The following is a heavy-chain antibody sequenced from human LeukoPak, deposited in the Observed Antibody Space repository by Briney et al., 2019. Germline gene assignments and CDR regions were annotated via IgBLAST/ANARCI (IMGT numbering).Heavy chain of an antibody. CDR2: IIPIFGTA. CDR1: GYTFTSYA. Sequence: SVKVSCKASGYTFTSYAISWVRQAPGQGLEWMGGIIPIFGTANYAQKFQGRVTITADESTSTAYMELSSLRSEDTAVYYCARDPAGAYIVATQGYGMDVWGQGTTVTVSS. J-gene: IGHJ6*02. CDR3: ARDPAGAYIVATQGYGMDV. D-gene: IGHD5-12*01. V-gene: IGHV1-69*13.